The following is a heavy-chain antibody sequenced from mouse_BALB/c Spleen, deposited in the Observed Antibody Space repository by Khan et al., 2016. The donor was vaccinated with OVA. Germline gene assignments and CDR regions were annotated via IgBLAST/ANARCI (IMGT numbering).Heavy chain of an antibody. Sequence: VQLQQPGVDLVKPGASVKLSCKASGYTFTTYWIHWVKQRPGQGLEWIGEINPSNGRTYHNEKFKTKATLTVDTSSSTAYMQLSSLTSEDSAVYYCARLYYSWFAHWGQGTLVTVSA. D-gene: IGHD2-1*01. V-gene: IGHV1S81*02. CDR2: INPSNGRT. CDR3: ARLYYSWFAH. J-gene: IGHJ3*01. CDR1: GYTFTTYW.